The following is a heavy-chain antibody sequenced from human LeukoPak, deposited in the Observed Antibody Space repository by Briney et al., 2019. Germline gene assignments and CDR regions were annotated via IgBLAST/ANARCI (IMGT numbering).Heavy chain of an antibody. CDR2: IWHDGNIK. Sequence: GSLRLSCAASGLTLSGHGMHWVLQAPGKGLEWVAIIWHDGNIKYYADSVKGRFIVSRDNYKNTVFLQMNSLRGGDTAVYYCARVGSGSYFLDAFDIWGQGTMVSVSS. CDR1: GLTLSGHG. D-gene: IGHD1-26*01. CDR3: ARVGSGSYFLDAFDI. J-gene: IGHJ3*02. V-gene: IGHV3-33*01.